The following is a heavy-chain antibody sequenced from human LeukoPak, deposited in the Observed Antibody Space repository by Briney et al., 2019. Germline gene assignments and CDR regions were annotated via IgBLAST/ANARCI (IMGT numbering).Heavy chain of an antibody. CDR2: IYYSGTT. V-gene: IGHV4-59*12. CDR3: ARDSGYCTNGVCIYYFDY. Sequence: PSETLSLTRTVSGGSISSYYWSWIRQPPGKGLEWIGYIYYSGTTNYNPSLKSRVTISVDTSKNQFSPKLSSVTAADTAVYYCARDSGYCTNGVCIYYFDYWGQGTLVTVSS. D-gene: IGHD2-8*01. CDR1: GGSISSYY. J-gene: IGHJ4*02.